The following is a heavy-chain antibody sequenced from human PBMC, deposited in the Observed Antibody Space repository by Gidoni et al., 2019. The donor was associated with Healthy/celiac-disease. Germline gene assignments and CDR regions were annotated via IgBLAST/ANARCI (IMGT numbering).Heavy chain of an antibody. V-gene: IGHV3-21*01. Sequence: EVQLVESGGGLVKPGGSLRPPCAASGFPFSSYSMNWVRQAPGKGLEWVSSISSSSSYIYYADSVKGRFTISRDNAKNSLYLQMNSLRAEDTAVYYCAREPIQLWLRNFDYWGQGTLVTVSS. CDR1: GFPFSSYS. CDR2: ISSSSSYI. J-gene: IGHJ4*02. CDR3: AREPIQLWLRNFDY. D-gene: IGHD5-18*01.